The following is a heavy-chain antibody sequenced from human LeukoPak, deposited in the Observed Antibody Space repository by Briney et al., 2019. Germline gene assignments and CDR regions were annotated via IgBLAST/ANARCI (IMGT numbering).Heavy chain of an antibody. Sequence: GGSLRLSCAASGFTFSSYSMNWARQAPGKGLEWVSIIYSGGSTFYADSVKGRFTISRDNSKNTLYLQMNSLRAEDTAVYYCARGGSYLSAFDIWGQGTMVTVSS. J-gene: IGHJ3*02. D-gene: IGHD1-26*01. CDR1: GFTFSSYS. V-gene: IGHV3-53*01. CDR2: IYSGGST. CDR3: ARGGSYLSAFDI.